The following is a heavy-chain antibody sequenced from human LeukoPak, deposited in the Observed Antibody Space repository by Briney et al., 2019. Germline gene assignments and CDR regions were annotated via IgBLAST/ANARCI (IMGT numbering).Heavy chain of an antibody. CDR2: INPNSGGT. CDR1: GYTFTGYY. Sequence: ASVKVSCKASGYTFTGYYMHWVRQAPGQGLEWMGWINPNSGGTNYAQKFQGRVTMTRDTSISTAYTELSSLRSEDTAVYYCASPSRRYYYDSSGYYPPDAFDIWGQGTMVTVSP. J-gene: IGHJ3*02. CDR3: ASPSRRYYYDSSGYYPPDAFDI. V-gene: IGHV1-2*02. D-gene: IGHD3-22*01.